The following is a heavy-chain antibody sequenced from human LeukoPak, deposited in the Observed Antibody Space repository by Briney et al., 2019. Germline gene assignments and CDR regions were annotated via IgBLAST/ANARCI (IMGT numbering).Heavy chain of an antibody. V-gene: IGHV3-21*01. D-gene: IGHD2-8*01. Sequence: GGSLRLSCAASGFTFSSYSMNWVRQAPGKGLEWVSSISSSSSYIYYADSVKGRFTISRDNAKNPLYLQMNSLRAEDTAVYYCARDRKYDGVDYWGQGTLVTVSS. J-gene: IGHJ4*02. CDR2: ISSSSSYI. CDR1: GFTFSSYS. CDR3: ARDRKYDGVDY.